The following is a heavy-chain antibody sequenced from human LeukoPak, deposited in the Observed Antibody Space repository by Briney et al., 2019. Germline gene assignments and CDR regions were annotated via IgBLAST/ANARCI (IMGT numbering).Heavy chain of an antibody. CDR3: ARGRGGSYHY. Sequence: PGGSLRLSCAASGFTFSNDWMHWVRQAPGKGLVWVSRINTDGSTTTYADSVKGRFTISRDNAKNTLYLRMNSLRVEDTAVYYCARGRGGSYHYWGQGTLVTVSS. V-gene: IGHV3-74*01. CDR1: GFTFSNDW. D-gene: IGHD1-26*01. J-gene: IGHJ4*02. CDR2: INTDGSTT.